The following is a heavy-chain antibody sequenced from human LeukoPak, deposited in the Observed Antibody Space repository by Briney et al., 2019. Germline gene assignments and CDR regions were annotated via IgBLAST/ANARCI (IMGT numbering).Heavy chain of an antibody. V-gene: IGHV4-59*12. D-gene: IGHD3-22*01. CDR3: ARERDMIVVVFDI. Sequence: SETLSLTCTVSGGSISSYYWSWIRQPPGKGLEWIGYIYYSGSTYYNPSLKSRVTISVDTSKNQFSLKLSSVTAADTAVYYCARERDMIVVVFDIWGQGTMVTVSS. CDR2: IYYSGST. CDR1: GGSISSYY. J-gene: IGHJ3*02.